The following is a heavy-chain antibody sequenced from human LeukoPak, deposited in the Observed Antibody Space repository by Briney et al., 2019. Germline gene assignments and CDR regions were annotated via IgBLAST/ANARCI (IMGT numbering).Heavy chain of an antibody. D-gene: IGHD2-2*02. J-gene: IGHJ4*02. CDR3: ARGDQLLYRIDY. CDR2: INHSGST. Sequence: PSETLSLTCAVYGGSFSGYYWSWIRQPPGKGLEWIGEINHSGSTNYNPSLKSRVTISVDTSKNQFSLKLSSVTAADTAVYYCARGDQLLYRIDYWGQRTLVTVSS. V-gene: IGHV4-34*01. CDR1: GGSFSGYY.